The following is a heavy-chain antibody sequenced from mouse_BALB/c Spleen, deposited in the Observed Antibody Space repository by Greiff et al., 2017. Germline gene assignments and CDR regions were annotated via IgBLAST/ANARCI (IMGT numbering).Heavy chain of an antibody. J-gene: IGHJ2*01. D-gene: IGHD1-1*01. V-gene: IGHV3-8*02. CDR1: GDSITSGY. CDR3: ARYPPGSSYFDY. Sequence: EVMLVESGPSLVKPSQTLSLTCSVTGDSITSGYWNWIRKFPGNKLEYMGYISYSGSTYYNPSLKSRISITRDTSKNQYYLQLNSVTTEDTATYYCARYPPGSSYFDYWGQGTTLTVSS. CDR2: ISYSGST.